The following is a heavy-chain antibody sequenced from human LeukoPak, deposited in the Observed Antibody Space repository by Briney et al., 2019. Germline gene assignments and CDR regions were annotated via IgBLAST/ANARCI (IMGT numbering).Heavy chain of an antibody. CDR3: ARENPSGYYNRPIDY. J-gene: IGHJ4*02. V-gene: IGHV4-34*01. Sequence: SETLSLTCAVYGRSFSGYYWSWIRQPPGKGLEWIGEINHSGSTNYNPSLKSRVTMSVDTSKNQFSLKLSSVTAADTAIHYCARENPSGYYNRPIDYWGQGTLVTVSS. CDR2: INHSGST. CDR1: GRSFSGYY. D-gene: IGHD3-22*01.